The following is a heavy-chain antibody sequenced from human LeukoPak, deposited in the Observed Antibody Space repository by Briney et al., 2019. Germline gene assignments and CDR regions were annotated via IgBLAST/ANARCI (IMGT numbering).Heavy chain of an antibody. V-gene: IGHV4-61*02. CDR1: GYSISSGYY. D-gene: IGHD6-19*01. J-gene: IGHJ4*02. Sequence: PSETLSLTCTVSGYSISSGYYWSWIRQPAGKGLEWIGRIYTSGSTNYNPSLKSRVTISVDTSKNQFSLKLSSVTAADTAVYYCAREQQWLKDGGFDYWGQGTLVTVSS. CDR2: IYTSGST. CDR3: AREQQWLKDGGFDY.